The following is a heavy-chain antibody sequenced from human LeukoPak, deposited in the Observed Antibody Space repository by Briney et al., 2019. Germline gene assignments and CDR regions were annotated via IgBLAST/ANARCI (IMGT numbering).Heavy chain of an antibody. Sequence: ASVKVSCKASGYTFTGYYMHWVRQAPGQGLEWMGWINPNSGGTNYAQKFQGRVTMTRDTSISTAYMELSRLRSDDTAVYYCARDSQWLAIYFDYWGQGTLVTVSS. V-gene: IGHV1-2*02. CDR1: GYTFTGYY. CDR2: INPNSGGT. CDR3: ARDSQWLAIYFDY. J-gene: IGHJ4*02. D-gene: IGHD6-19*01.